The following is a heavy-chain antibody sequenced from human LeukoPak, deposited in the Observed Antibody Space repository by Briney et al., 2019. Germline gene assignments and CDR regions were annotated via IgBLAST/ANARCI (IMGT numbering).Heavy chain of an antibody. J-gene: IGHJ4*02. D-gene: IGHD3-10*01. V-gene: IGHV5-10-1*01. Sequence: GESLKISCKGSGYSFTSYWISWVRQMPGKGLEWMGRIDPSDSYTNYSPSFQGHVTISADKSISTAYLQWSSLKASDTAMYYCARQSGDYYGSGSYGGDYWGQGTLVTVSS. CDR1: GYSFTSYW. CDR2: IDPSDSYT. CDR3: ARQSGDYYGSGSYGGDY.